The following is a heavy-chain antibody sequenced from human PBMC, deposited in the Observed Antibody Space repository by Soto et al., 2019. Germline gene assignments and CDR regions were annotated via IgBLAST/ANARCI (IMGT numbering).Heavy chain of an antibody. CDR2: ITASGEKL. CDR1: GFSLSSYA. J-gene: IGHJ4*02. V-gene: IGHV3-23*01. Sequence: PGGSLRLSCAASGFSLSSYAMTWVRQAPGKGLEWVSGITASGEKLYYADSVKGRFTVSRDNSKNTLYLQMHSLRADDTAVYYCARDCSSSGWSVWAYWGQGTLVTVSS. CDR3: ARDCSSSGWSVWAY. D-gene: IGHD2-2*01.